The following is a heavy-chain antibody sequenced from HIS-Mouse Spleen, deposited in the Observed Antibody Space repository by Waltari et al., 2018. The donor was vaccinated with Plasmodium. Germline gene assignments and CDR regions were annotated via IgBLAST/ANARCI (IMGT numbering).Heavy chain of an antibody. CDR3: AKDRRSSSWYVDY. Sequence: QVQLVESGGGVVQPGRSLRLSCAASGFTFSSYGMPWVRQAPGKGLGVWAVKSNDGSKKCDADSGKGRFTISRDKSKNTLYLQMNSLRAEDTAVYYCAKDRRSSSWYVDYWGQGTLVTVSS. D-gene: IGHD6-13*01. V-gene: IGHV3-30*18. J-gene: IGHJ4*02. CDR2: KSNDGSKK. CDR1: GFTFSSYG.